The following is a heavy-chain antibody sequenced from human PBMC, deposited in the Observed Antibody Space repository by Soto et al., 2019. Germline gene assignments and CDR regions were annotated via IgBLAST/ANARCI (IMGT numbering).Heavy chain of an antibody. D-gene: IGHD3-10*01. V-gene: IGHV3-74*01. CDR1: GFTFSSDW. J-gene: IGHJ4*02. CDR2: IDSGGRTT. Sequence: GGSLRLSCAASGFTFSSDWMHWFRQAPGKGLVWVSRIDSGGRTTTYADSVKGRFTISRDNAKNTLYLQMNGLRAEDTALYYCSRWFTYGNFDYFDYWGQGTQVTVSS. CDR3: SRWFTYGNFDYFDY.